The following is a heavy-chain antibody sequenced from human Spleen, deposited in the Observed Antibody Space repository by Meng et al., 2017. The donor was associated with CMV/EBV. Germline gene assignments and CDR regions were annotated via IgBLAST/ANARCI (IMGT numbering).Heavy chain of an antibody. J-gene: IGHJ4*02. CDR1: GYTFTSFN. Sequence: QVQLVRSGAAVKKPGASVKVSCKASGYTFTSFNINWVRQATGQGLEGMGWMNPNSGYTGYAQKFQGRVTMTRDTSISTAYMELSSLRSEDTAVYYCARGVWGGGIDYWGQGTLVTVSS. D-gene: IGHD7-27*01. V-gene: IGHV1-8*01. CDR2: MNPNSGYT. CDR3: ARGVWGGGIDY.